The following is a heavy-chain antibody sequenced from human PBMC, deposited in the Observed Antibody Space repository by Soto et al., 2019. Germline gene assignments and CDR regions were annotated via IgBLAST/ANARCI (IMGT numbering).Heavy chain of an antibody. CDR2: IIPIFGTA. CDR1: GGTFSSYA. D-gene: IGHD1-26*01. J-gene: IGHJ5*02. Sequence: ASVKVSCKASGGTFSSYAISWVRQAPGQGLEWVGGIIPIFGTANYAQKFQGRVTITADESTSTAYMELTSLRSEDTAVYYCARCPVGVGATANWFDPWGQGTLVTVSS. CDR3: ARCPVGVGATANWFDP. V-gene: IGHV1-69*13.